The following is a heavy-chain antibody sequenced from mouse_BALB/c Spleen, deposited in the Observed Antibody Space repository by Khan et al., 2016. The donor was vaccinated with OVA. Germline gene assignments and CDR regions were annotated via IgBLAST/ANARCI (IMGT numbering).Heavy chain of an antibody. CDR1: GYSITSDYA. V-gene: IGHV3-2*02. Sequence: EVQLQESGPGLVKPSQSLSLTCTVTGYSITSDYAWNWIRQFPGNKLEWMAYLTYSGSTGYNPSLKGRISITRDTSKNPFFLQLNSVNTDDTATYYCASDYGSSYLFFDYWGQGTTLTGSS. CDR3: ASDYGSSYLFFDY. D-gene: IGHD1-1*01. J-gene: IGHJ2*01. CDR2: LTYSGST.